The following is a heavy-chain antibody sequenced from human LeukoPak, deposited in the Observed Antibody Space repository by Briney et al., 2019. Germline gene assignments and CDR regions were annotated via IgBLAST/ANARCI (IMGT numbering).Heavy chain of an antibody. V-gene: IGHV4-59*01. CDR3: ARGISSSWYSEYFQH. Sequence: KASETLSLTCTVSGGSISSYYWSWIRQPPGKGLEWIGYIYYSGSTNYNPSLKSRVTISVDTSKNQFSLKLSSVTAADTAVYYCARGISSSWYSEYFQHWGQGTLVTVSS. J-gene: IGHJ1*01. CDR1: GGSISSYY. D-gene: IGHD6-13*01. CDR2: IYYSGST.